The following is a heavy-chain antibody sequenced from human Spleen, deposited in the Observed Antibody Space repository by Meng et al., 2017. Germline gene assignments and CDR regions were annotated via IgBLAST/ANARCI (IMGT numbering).Heavy chain of an antibody. V-gene: IGHV3-23*04. D-gene: IGHD6-19*01. Sequence: EVHWVVSGGGFVQPGGSLKLSCAASGFTFSSIAMSWVRKAPGKGLEWVSAISGSGSSTYYTDSVKGRFTISRDNSKNTLYLQMNSLRVEDTAVYYCAKDPPRYSSDWYGIDYWGQGTLVTVSS. CDR1: GFTFSSIA. J-gene: IGHJ4*02. CDR3: AKDPPRYSSDWYGIDY. CDR2: ISGSGSST.